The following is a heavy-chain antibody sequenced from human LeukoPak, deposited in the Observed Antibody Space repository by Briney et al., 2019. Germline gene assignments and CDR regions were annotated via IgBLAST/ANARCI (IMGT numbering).Heavy chain of an antibody. J-gene: IGHJ3*02. Sequence: GGSLRLSCAASGFTFSSYWMTWVRQAPGKGLERVANIGKDGSEKNYMDSVKGRFTISRDNAKNSLYLQMNSLRAEDTAVYYCARDSSPPIVGTTFWADAFDIWGQGTMVTVSS. CDR1: GFTFSSYW. D-gene: IGHD1-26*01. CDR2: IGKDGSEK. V-gene: IGHV3-7*01. CDR3: ARDSSPPIVGTTFWADAFDI.